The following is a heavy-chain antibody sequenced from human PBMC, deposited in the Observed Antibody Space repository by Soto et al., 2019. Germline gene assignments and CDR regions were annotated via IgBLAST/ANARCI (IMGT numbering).Heavy chain of an antibody. J-gene: IGHJ4*02. CDR3: ARGGMVIIPSATAFDY. V-gene: IGHV4-4*07. CDR1: GGSISPYY. D-gene: IGHD3-3*01. Sequence: PSETLSLTCTVSGGSISPYYWSWIRQPAGKGLEWIGRIYASGSTNYNPSLKGRVTMSVATSKNQFSLKLSSMTAADTAVYYCARGGMVIIPSATAFDYWGQGTLVTV. CDR2: IYASGST.